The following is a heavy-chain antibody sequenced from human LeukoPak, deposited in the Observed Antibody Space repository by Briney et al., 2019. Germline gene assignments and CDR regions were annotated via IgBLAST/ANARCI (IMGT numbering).Heavy chain of an antibody. V-gene: IGHV3-21*01. D-gene: IGHD6-13*01. Sequence: GGSLRLSCAASGFTFSSYSMNWVRQAPGKGLEWVSSISSSSSYIYYADSVKGRFTISRDNAKNSLYLQMNSLRAEDTAVYYCARDEPGIAAAGTDNWFDPWGQGTLVTVSS. CDR2: ISSSSSYI. J-gene: IGHJ5*02. CDR3: ARDEPGIAAAGTDNWFDP. CDR1: GFTFSSYS.